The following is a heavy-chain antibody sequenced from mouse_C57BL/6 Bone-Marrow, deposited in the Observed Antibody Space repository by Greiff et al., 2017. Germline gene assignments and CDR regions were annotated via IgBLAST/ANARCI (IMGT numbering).Heavy chain of an antibody. CDR1: GFTFSSYG. V-gene: IGHV5-6*01. D-gene: IGHD2-1*01. Sequence: EVQLVESGGDLVKPGGSLKLSCAASGFTFSSYGMSWVRQTPDKRLEWVATISSGGSYTYYPDSVQGRFTISRDNDKNTLYLQLSSLKSEDTAMYYCARQGIYYGNLYWYFDVWGTGTTVTVSS. CDR2: ISSGGSYT. J-gene: IGHJ1*03. CDR3: ARQGIYYGNLYWYFDV.